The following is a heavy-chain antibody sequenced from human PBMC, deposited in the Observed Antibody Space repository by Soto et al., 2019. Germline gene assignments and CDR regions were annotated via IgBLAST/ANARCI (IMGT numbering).Heavy chain of an antibody. J-gene: IGHJ6*02. CDR2: LDGAGGST. CDR3: AAPRDEYGSGVSWFTYGMDI. V-gene: IGHV3-23*01. CDR1: GFTFSDFA. D-gene: IGHD3-10*01. Sequence: GGSLRLSCLASGFTFSDFAMTWVRHVPGRGLEWVASLDGAGGSTYYAESVRGRFGISRDNSQNTLFLQMKRLTVDDTAIYYCAAPRDEYGSGVSWFTYGMDIWGQGTTVTVSS.